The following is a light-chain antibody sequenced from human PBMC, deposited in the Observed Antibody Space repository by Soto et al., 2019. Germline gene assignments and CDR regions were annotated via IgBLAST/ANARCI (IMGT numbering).Light chain of an antibody. CDR2: DAS. V-gene: IGKV1-5*01. CDR1: QSISSW. Sequence: DIQMTQSPSTLSASVGDRVTITCRASQSISSWLAWYQQKPGKAPKLLIYDASSLESGVPSRFSGSGSGTEFTLTIISLQPDDFATYYCHHYNSYSWTFGQGTKVEIK. J-gene: IGKJ1*01. CDR3: HHYNSYSWT.